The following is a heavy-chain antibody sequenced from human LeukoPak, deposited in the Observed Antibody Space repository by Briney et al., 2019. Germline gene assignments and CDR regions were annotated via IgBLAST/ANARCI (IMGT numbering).Heavy chain of an antibody. CDR2: IYYSGST. CDR3: ARQYDYSDYVYFDY. D-gene: IGHD4-11*01. J-gene: IGHJ4*02. Sequence: PSETLSLTCTVSGGSISSSSYYWGWIRQPPGTGLEWVGSIYYSGSTYYNPSLKSRVTISVDTSKNQFSLKLSSVTAADTAVYYCARQYDYSDYVYFDYWGQGTLVTVSS. CDR1: GGSISSSSYY. V-gene: IGHV4-39*01.